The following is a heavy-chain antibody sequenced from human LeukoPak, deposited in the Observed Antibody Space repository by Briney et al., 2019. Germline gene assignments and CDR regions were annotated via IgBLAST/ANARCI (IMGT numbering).Heavy chain of an antibody. Sequence: ASETLSLTCTVSGGSISSYYWSWIRQPPGKGLEWIGYIYYSGSTNYNPSLKSRVTISVDTSKNQFSLKLSSVTAADTAVYYCARVGVDIVVVPAAKDYYYYMDVWGKGTTVTVSS. D-gene: IGHD2-2*01. J-gene: IGHJ6*03. CDR1: GGSISSYY. V-gene: IGHV4-59*01. CDR3: ARVGVDIVVVPAAKDYYYYMDV. CDR2: IYYSGST.